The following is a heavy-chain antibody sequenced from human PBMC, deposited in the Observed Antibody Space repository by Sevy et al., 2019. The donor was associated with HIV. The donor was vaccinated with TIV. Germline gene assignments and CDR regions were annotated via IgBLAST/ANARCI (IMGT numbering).Heavy chain of an antibody. CDR2: IYYNGHI. V-gene: IGHV4-59*08. D-gene: IGHD1-26*01. Sequence: SETLSLTCTVSGGSITSLYWNWIRQPPGKGLEWIANIYYNGHINYNPSLKSRVTLSLDTSKNQFSLRLSSGTAADTAMYYCAGENAWGRGYSWGQGTQVTVSS. CDR1: GGSITSLY. CDR3: AGENAWGRGYS. J-gene: IGHJ4*02.